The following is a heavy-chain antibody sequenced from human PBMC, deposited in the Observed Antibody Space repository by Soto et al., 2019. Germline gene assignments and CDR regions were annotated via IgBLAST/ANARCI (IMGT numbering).Heavy chain of an antibody. D-gene: IGHD6-13*01. CDR2: IYYSGST. CDR3: ARSVAAAPYYFDY. J-gene: IGHJ4*02. CDR1: GGSISSGDYY. V-gene: IGHV4-30-4*02. Sequence: SETLSLTCTVSGGSISSGDYYWSWIRQPPGKGLEWIGYIYYSGSTYYNPSLMSRVTISIDTSKNQFSLKLSSVTAADTAVYYCARSVAAAPYYFDYWGQGTLVTVSS.